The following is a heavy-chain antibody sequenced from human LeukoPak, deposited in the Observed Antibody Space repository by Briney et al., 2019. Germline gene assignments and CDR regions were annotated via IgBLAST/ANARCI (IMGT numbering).Heavy chain of an antibody. CDR2: ISYDGSNK. D-gene: IGHD3-3*01. Sequence: GGSLRLSCAASGFTFSSHAMHWVRQAPGKGLEGVAVISYDGSNKYYADSVKGRFTISRDNSKNTLYLQMNSLRAEDTAVYYCARDGGFLEWLLHFDYWGQGTLVTVSS. V-gene: IGHV3-30*04. J-gene: IGHJ4*02. CDR1: GFTFSSHA. CDR3: ARDGGFLEWLLHFDY.